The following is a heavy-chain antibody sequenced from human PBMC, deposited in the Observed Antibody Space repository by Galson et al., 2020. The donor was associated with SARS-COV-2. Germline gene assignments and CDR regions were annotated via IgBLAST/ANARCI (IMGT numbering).Heavy chain of an antibody. V-gene: IGHV3-11*06. CDR2: IRSSYT. Sequence: GGSLRLSCVASGFRFSDYYMSWIRQAPGTGLECLSDIRSSYTNYADSVKGRFTISRDNAKSSLYLQMNSLRAEDTAVYYCAREYCSTTSCYHAFDIWGRGTMVTVSS. J-gene: IGHJ3*02. CDR1: GFRFSDYY. CDR3: AREYCSTTSCYHAFDI. D-gene: IGHD2-2*01.